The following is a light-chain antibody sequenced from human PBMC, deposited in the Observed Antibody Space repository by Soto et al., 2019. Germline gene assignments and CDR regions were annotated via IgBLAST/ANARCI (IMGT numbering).Light chain of an antibody. V-gene: IGLV2-14*01. J-gene: IGLJ2*01. CDR1: SSDIGGYNL. CDR3: ATWDGSLPGEV. Sequence: QSALTQPASVSGSPGQSITISCTGTSSDIGGYNLVSWYQQHPGEAPKLIIYQVTNRPSGVSNRFSGSKSGNTASLTVSGLQAEDEADYYCATWDGSLPGEVFGGGTKLTVL. CDR2: QVT.